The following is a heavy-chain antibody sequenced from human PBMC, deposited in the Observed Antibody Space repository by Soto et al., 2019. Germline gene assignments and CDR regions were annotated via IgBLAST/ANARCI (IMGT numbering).Heavy chain of an antibody. CDR1: VGSFSSYA. CDR3: ARERGEGVATIGDDYYYYGMDV. Sequence: SVKVSCKASVGSFSSYAISWVRQAPGQGLEWMGGIIPIFGTANYAQKFQGRVTITADKSTSTAYMELSSLRSEDTAVYYCARERGEGVATIGDDYYYYGMDVWGQGTTVTVSS. V-gene: IGHV1-69*06. J-gene: IGHJ6*02. CDR2: IIPIFGTA. D-gene: IGHD5-12*01.